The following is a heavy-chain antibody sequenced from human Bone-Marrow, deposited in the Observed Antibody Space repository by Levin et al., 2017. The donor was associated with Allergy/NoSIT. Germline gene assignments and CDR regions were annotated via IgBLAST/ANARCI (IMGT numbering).Heavy chain of an antibody. Sequence: SETLSLTCAVYGGSFSGYYWSWIRQPPGKGLEWIGEINHSGSTNYNPSLKSRVTISVDTSKNQFSLKLSSVTAADTAVYYCARGYSSSWYSWFDPWGQGTLVTVSS. J-gene: IGHJ5*02. V-gene: IGHV4-34*01. CDR3: ARGYSSSWYSWFDP. CDR1: GGSFSGYY. CDR2: INHSGST. D-gene: IGHD6-13*01.